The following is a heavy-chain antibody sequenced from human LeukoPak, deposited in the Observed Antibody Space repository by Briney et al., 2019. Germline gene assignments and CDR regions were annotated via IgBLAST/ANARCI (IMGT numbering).Heavy chain of an antibody. CDR2: IWYDGSNT. V-gene: IGHV3-33*01. CDR3: VRASGAYSYGANDAFHI. D-gene: IGHD5-18*01. CDR1: GFTFTSYA. J-gene: IGHJ3*02. Sequence: GGSLRLSCAASGFTFTSYAMHWVRQAPGKGLEWVAVIWYDGSNTYYADSVKGRFTISRDNSKNTLLLQMNSLRAEDTAVYYCVRASGAYSYGANDAFHIWGQGTMVTVSS.